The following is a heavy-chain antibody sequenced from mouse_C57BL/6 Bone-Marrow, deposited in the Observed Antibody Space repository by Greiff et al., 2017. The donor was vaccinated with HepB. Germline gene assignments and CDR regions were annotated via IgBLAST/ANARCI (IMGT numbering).Heavy chain of an antibody. CDR3: AKGDYGSSYGYYAMDY. Sequence: QVHVKQSGPGLVQPSQSLSITCTVSGFSLTSYGVHWVRQSPGKGLEWLGVIWRGGSTDDNAAFMSRLSITKDNSKSQVFFKMNSLQADDTAIYYCAKGDYGSSYGYYAMDYWGQGTSVTVSS. CDR2: IWRGGST. CDR1: GFSLTSYG. J-gene: IGHJ4*01. V-gene: IGHV2-5*01. D-gene: IGHD1-1*01.